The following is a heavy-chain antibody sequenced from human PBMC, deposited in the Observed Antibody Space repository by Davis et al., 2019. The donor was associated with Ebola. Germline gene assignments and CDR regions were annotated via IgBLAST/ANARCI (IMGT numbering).Heavy chain of an antibody. CDR1: GFTLSTHW. V-gene: IGHV3-74*01. D-gene: IGHD3-22*01. CDR2: IKSDGSTT. Sequence: GESLKISCAASGFTLSTHWMHWVRQAPGKGLVWVSRIKSDGSTTIYADAVKGRFTISRDNAKNTLYLQMNSLRAEDTAVYYCARDGDDCSGGSCYSMIVVVITFGMDVWGQGTTVTVSS. J-gene: IGHJ6*02. CDR3: ARDGDDCSGGSCYSMIVVVITFGMDV.